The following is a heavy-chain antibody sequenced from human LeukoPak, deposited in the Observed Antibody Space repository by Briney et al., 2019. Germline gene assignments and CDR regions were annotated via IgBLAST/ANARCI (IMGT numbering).Heavy chain of an antibody. V-gene: IGHV1-18*01. CDR1: GYTFTTYG. Sequence: VASVKVSCKASGYTFTTYGTTWVRQVPGQGLEWMGWISAYNGNTNYAQKFQGRVTMTTDTSTRTAYMELKSLRSDDTAVYYCARDHMNYDFWSGYSNWFDPWGQGTLVTVSS. CDR2: ISAYNGNT. D-gene: IGHD3-3*01. CDR3: ARDHMNYDFWSGYSNWFDP. J-gene: IGHJ5*02.